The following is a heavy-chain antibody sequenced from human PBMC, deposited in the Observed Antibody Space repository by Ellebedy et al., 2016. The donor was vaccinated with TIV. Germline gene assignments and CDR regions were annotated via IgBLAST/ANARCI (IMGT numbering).Heavy chain of an antibody. J-gene: IGHJ6*02. CDR2: IKIKTDGGTT. V-gene: IGHV3-15*07. Sequence: GESLKISCAASGFTFSNAWMNWVRQAPGKGLEWVGRIKIKTDGGTTDYAAPVKGRFTISRDDSKNTLYLQMNSLKTEDTAVYYCNTWDVWGQGTTVTVSS. CDR3: NTWDV. CDR1: GFTFSNAW.